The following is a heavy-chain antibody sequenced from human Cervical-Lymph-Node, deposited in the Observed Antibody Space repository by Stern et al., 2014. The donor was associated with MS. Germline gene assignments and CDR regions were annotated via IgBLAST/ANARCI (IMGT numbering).Heavy chain of an antibody. V-gene: IGHV1-3*01. D-gene: IGHD3-3*01. CDR2: INAVSGDT. J-gene: IGHJ6*02. CDR1: GYTFYSYA. Sequence: QVQLVQSGAEVRKPGASVKISCKASGYTFYSYAIHWVRQAPGQRLEWMGWINAVSGDTKYSQSVEGRVTISTDTSANTAYMELSSLTSEDTAIYYCARGGIYGVVTIFQVHGMDVWGQGTTVTVSS. CDR3: ARGGIYGVVTIFQVHGMDV.